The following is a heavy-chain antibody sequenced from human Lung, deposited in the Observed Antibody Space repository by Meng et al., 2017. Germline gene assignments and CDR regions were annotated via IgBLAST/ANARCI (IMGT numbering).Heavy chain of an antibody. CDR3: ARGPTTMAHDFDY. CDR2: INHSGST. Sequence: VRLKEWGRGRLKPSGTLSLTFVVSGGSFSDYYWSWIRQPPGKGLEWIGEINHSGSTNYNPSLENRATISVDTSQNNLSLKLSSVTAADSAVYYCARGPTTMAHDFDYWGQGTLVTVSS. V-gene: IGHV4-34*01. J-gene: IGHJ4*02. CDR1: GGSFSDYY. D-gene: IGHD4-11*01.